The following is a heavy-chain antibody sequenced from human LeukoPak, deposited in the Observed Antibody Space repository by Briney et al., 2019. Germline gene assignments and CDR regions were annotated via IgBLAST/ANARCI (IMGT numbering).Heavy chain of an antibody. V-gene: IGHV4-59*01. Sequence: SETQSLTCTVSGGSINNDYWSWSRQPPGKGLEWIGYTSYSGNTDYNPSLKSRVIISVDTSKNQFSLKLTSVTAADTAVYYCARNFPGVGCSGGSCYDYWGQGTLVTVSS. D-gene: IGHD2-15*01. CDR3: ARNFPGVGCSGGSCYDY. CDR2: TSYSGNT. J-gene: IGHJ4*02. CDR1: GGSINNDY.